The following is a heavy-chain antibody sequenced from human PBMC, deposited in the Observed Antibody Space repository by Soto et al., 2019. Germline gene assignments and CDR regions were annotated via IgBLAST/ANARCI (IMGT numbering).Heavy chain of an antibody. CDR2: ISAYNGNT. J-gene: IGHJ3*02. D-gene: IGHD2-15*01. CDR1: GYTFTSYG. Sequence: QVQLVQSGAEVKKPGASVKVSCKASGYTFTSYGISWVRQAPGQGLEWMGWISAYNGNTNYAQKLQGRVTMTTDTSTNTAYMELRSLRSDDTAVYYCARDLVCSGGSCYSPDAFDILGQVTMVTVSS. V-gene: IGHV1-18*01. CDR3: ARDLVCSGGSCYSPDAFDI.